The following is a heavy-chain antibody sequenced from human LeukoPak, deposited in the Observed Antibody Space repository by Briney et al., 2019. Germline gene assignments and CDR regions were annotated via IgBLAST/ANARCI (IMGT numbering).Heavy chain of an antibody. J-gene: IGHJ4*02. CDR3: AKTLYTSYWYRGLDY. CDR1: GFTFSSYV. CDR2: ISTSGGTT. V-gene: IGHV3-23*01. D-gene: IGHD6-19*01. Sequence: GGSLRLSCAASGFTFSSYVMNWVRLAPGKGLEWVSVISTSGGTTYYADSVKGRFTMSRDNSKNTLYLQMNSLRAEDTAVYYCAKTLYTSYWYRGLDYWGQGTLVTVSS.